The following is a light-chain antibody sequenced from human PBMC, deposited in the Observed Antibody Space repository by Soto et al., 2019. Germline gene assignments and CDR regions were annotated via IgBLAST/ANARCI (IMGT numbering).Light chain of an antibody. V-gene: IGKV1-39*01. J-gene: IGKJ1*01. CDR1: QSIRRY. Sequence: DIPMTQSPSSLSDSGGDRFTISWRASQSIRRYVNWYQQKPGKDTQLRSYAASSLQSGVPYRGSCSGSGTDVTRTISSLQPEDFATYYCQQSYSTPRTFGQGTKVDIK. CDR2: AAS. CDR3: QQSYSTPRT.